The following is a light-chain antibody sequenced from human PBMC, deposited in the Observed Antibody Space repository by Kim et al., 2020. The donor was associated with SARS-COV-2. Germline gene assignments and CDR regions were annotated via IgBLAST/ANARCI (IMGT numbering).Light chain of an antibody. J-gene: IGKJ5*01. CDR3: QQYSSYPIT. CDR1: RDIRSY. V-gene: IGKV1-8*01. Sequence: IRMTQSPSSLPASPGDRITITCRASRDIRSYLAWYQQKPGKAPNLLIYAASTLRSGVPSRFSGSRSGTDFTLTISWLQSEDFATYYCQQYSSYPITFGQGTRLEIK. CDR2: AAS.